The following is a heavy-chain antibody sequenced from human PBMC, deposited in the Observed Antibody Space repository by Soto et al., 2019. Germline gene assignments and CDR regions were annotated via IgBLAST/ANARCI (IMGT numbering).Heavy chain of an antibody. CDR1: GFTFSSYW. CDR3: ARGAGYCSSTSCYTHDAFDI. J-gene: IGHJ3*02. CDR2: IKQDGSEK. D-gene: IGHD2-2*02. Sequence: GGSLRLSCAASGFTFSSYWMSWVRQAPGKGLEWVANIKQDGSEKYYVDSVKGRFTISRDNAKNSLYLQMNSLRAEDTAVYYCARGAGYCSSTSCYTHDAFDIWGQGTMVTVSS. V-gene: IGHV3-7*01.